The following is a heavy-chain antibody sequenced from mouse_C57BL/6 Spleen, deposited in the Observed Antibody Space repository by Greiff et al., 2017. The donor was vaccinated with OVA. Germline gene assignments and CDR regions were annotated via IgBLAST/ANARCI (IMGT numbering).Heavy chain of an antibody. Sequence: VQLQQPGTELVRPGASVKLSCKASGYTFTSYWMHWVKQRPGQGLEWIGNINPSNGGTNYNEKFKSKATLTVDKSSSTAYMQLSSLTSEDSAVYYCARSHDGYYWYFDVWGTGTTVTVSS. J-gene: IGHJ1*03. V-gene: IGHV1-53*01. D-gene: IGHD2-3*01. CDR2: INPSNGGT. CDR1: GYTFTSYW. CDR3: ARSHDGYYWYFDV.